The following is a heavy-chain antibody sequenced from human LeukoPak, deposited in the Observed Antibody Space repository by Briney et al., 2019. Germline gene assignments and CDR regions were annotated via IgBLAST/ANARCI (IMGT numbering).Heavy chain of an antibody. CDR3: ARRSSWDVFDY. CDR2: IYYSGST. D-gene: IGHD6-13*01. J-gene: IGHJ4*02. CDR1: GGSISSYY. V-gene: IGHV4-59*01. Sequence: PSETLSFTCTVSGGSISSYYWSWIRQPPGKGLEWIGYIYYSGSTNYHPSLKSRVTISVDTSKNQFSLKLSSVTAADTAVYYCARRSSWDVFDYWGQGTLVTVPS.